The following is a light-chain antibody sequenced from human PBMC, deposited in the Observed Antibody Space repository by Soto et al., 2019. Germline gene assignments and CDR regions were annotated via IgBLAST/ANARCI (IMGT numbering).Light chain of an antibody. Sequence: QSVLTQPPSVSGAPGQRVTISCTGSSSNIGAGYDVRWYQQLPGTAPKLLIYGNSNRPSGVPDQFSGSKSGTSASLVITGLQAEDEADYYCQSYDSSLSGVVFGGGTKLTVL. V-gene: IGLV1-40*01. J-gene: IGLJ2*01. CDR2: GNS. CDR1: SSNIGAGYD. CDR3: QSYDSSLSGVV.